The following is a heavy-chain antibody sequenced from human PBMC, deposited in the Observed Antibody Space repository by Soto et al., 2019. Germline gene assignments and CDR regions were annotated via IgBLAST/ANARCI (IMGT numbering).Heavy chain of an antibody. CDR1: GGSIGTYY. Sequence: SETLSLTCIVAGGSIGTYYWSWIRQPPGKGLEWIGYIYYSGSTNYNPPLKSRVTISVDTSKNQFSLKLSSVTAADTAVYYCARRYGYSFDYWGQGTLVTVSS. J-gene: IGHJ4*02. CDR3: ARRYGYSFDY. V-gene: IGHV4-59*01. CDR2: IYYSGST. D-gene: IGHD4-4*01.